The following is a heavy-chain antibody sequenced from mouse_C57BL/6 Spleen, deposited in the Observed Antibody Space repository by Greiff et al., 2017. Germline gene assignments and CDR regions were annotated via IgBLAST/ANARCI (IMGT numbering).Heavy chain of an antibody. D-gene: IGHD4-1*01. Sequence: VKLQQPGAELVRPGSSVKLSCKASGYTFTSYWMHWVKQRPIQGLEWIGNIDPSDSETHYNQKFKDKATLTVDKSSSTAYMQLSSLTSEDSAVYYCARSVGTGFDYWGQGTTLTVSS. CDR2: IDPSDSET. CDR3: ARSVGTGFDY. J-gene: IGHJ2*01. CDR1: GYTFTSYW. V-gene: IGHV1-52*01.